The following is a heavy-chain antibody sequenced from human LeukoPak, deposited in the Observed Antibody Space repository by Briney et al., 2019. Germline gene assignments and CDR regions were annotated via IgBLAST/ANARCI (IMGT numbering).Heavy chain of an antibody. CDR1: GFTFRSYA. D-gene: IGHD2-15*01. CDR2: ISDSGDST. CDR3: AKGAGGVCGDNNCYSRVFDY. J-gene: IGHJ4*02. V-gene: IGHV3-23*01. Sequence: GGSLRLSCAASGFTFRSYAMSWVRQAPGKGLEWVSIISDSGDSTYYTDSVKGRFTISRDNSKNTLYMQMNSLRTEDTALYYCAKGAGGVCGDNNCYSRVFDYWGQGTLVTVSS.